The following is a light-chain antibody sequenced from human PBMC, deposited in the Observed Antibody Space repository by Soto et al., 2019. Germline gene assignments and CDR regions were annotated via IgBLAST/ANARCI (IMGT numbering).Light chain of an antibody. CDR2: ATS. CDR3: QQQGRSPTWT. CDR1: QSVSTNY. V-gene: IGKV3-20*01. Sequence: EIVLTQSPGTLSLSPGERATLSCRASQSVSTNYLVWYQQKPGQPPRLLIYATSSRATGVPDRFSGSGSGTDFTLTISRLEPEEFAVYYCQQQGRSPTWTFGQGTKVEIK. J-gene: IGKJ1*01.